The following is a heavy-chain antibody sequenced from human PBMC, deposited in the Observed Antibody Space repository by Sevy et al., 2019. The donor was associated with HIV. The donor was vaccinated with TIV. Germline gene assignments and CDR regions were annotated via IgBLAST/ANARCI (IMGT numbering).Heavy chain of an antibody. V-gene: IGHV3-9*01. Sequence: GGSLRLSCAASGFTFGDYAMHWVRQAPGKGLEWVSGISGNSANKGYADSVKGRFTISRDNAKNSLYLQMNSLRVEDTAWYYCANDKSFFGSGSGWWYFDYWGQGLMVTVSS. J-gene: IGHJ4*02. CDR2: ISGNSANK. CDR3: ANDKSFFGSGSGWWYFDY. CDR1: GFTFGDYA. D-gene: IGHD3-10*01.